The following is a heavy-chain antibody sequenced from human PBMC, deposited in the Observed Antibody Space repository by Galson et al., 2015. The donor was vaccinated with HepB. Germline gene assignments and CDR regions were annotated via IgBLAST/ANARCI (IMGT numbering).Heavy chain of an antibody. CDR3: ARESTWKLDY. CDR1: GFTFRKFY. V-gene: IGHV3-7*03. Sequence: SLRLSCAASGFTFRKFYMAWVRQAPGKGLEWVANINSHGSATSYVDSVKGRFIVSRDIAGNSLFLQMNSLRADDTAVYYCARESTWKLDYWGRGTLVTVSS. J-gene: IGHJ4*02. CDR2: INSHGSAT. D-gene: IGHD2/OR15-2a*01.